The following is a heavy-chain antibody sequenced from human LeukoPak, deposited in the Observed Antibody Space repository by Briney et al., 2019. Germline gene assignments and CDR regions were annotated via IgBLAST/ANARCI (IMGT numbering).Heavy chain of an antibody. CDR2: ISLRGLT. J-gene: IGHJ4*02. V-gene: IGHV4-4*02. CDR3: SRESGPFSPFGF. D-gene: IGHD1-26*01. CDR1: GGSISGTNW. Sequence: PSDTLSLTRGVSGGSISGTNWWSWVRQPPGQGLEWIGEISLRGLTNYNPSLRSRLTMSLDESKNPVSLNLASVTAADTAVYYCSRESGPFSPFGFWGQGTLVSVHS.